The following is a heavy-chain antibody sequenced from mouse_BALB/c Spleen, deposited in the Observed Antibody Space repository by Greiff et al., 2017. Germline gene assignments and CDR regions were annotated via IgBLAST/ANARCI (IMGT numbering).Heavy chain of an antibody. CDR1: GYSFTGYT. V-gene: IGHV1-18*01. CDR3: ARYGSRPYAMDY. D-gene: IGHD1-1*01. CDR2: INPYNGGT. Sequence: EVKLLESGPELVKPGASMKISCKASGYSFTGYTMNWVKQSHGKNLEWIGLINPYNGGTSYNQKFKGKATLTVDKSSSTAYMELLSPTSEDSAVYYCARYGSRPYAMDYWGQGTSVTVSS. J-gene: IGHJ4*01.